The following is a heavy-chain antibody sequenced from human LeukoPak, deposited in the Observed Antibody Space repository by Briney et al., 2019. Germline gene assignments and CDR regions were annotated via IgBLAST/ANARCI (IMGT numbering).Heavy chain of an antibody. D-gene: IGHD5-24*01. V-gene: IGHV4-39*07. CDR2: IFHSGST. CDR1: GGSISSSSYY. J-gene: IGHJ4*02. CDR3: ARNRDGYNSFDY. Sequence: SETLSLTCTVSGGSISSSSYYWGWIRQPPGKGLEWIGSIFHSGSTYYNPSLKSRVTISVDTSKNQFSLKLSSVTAADTAVYYCARNRDGYNSFDYWGQGTLVTVSS.